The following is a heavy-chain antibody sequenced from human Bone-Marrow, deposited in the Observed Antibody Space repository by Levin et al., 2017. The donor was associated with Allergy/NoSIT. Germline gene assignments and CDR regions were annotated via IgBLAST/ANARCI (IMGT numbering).Heavy chain of an antibody. CDR1: GYSFSTYG. J-gene: IGHJ5*02. Sequence: GASVKVSCKASGYSFSTYGITWLRQAPGQRLEWMGWISGYNGHTNYAQSLQGRVTMTTDTSTATAYMELRSLRSDDPAVYYCAKDRGTGTTGWFDPWGQGTLVTVSA. CDR2: ISGYNGHT. D-gene: IGHD1/OR15-1a*01. V-gene: IGHV1-18*04. CDR3: AKDRGTGTTGWFDP.